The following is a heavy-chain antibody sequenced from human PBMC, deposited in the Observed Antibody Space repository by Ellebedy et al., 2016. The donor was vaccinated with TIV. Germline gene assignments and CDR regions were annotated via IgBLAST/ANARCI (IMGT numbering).Heavy chain of an antibody. V-gene: IGHV4-4*07. CDR3: ARDCSGGTCFSGGVDY. J-gene: IGHJ4*02. Sequence: SETLSLTXTVSGNSISSSYWSWIRQSAGKGLEWIGRIYIDGNTNYNPSLQSRVTLSVDTSKNQFSLRLTSVTAADTAMYYCARDCSGGTCFSGGVDYWGQGILVTVSS. CDR1: GNSISSSY. D-gene: IGHD2-15*01. CDR2: IYIDGNT.